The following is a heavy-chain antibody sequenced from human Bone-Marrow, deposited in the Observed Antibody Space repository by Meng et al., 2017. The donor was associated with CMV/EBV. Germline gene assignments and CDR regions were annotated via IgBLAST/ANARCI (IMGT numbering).Heavy chain of an antibody. CDR1: GGTFSSHA. Sequence: SVKVSCKASGGTFSSHAISWVRQAPGQGLEWTGGIIPILSIANHAQKFPGRVTITAAKSTSTAYMELSSLRSEDTAVYYCARRYCSSTSCYRAFGIWGQGTMVTV. CDR2: IIPILSIA. D-gene: IGHD2-2*01. V-gene: IGHV1-69*10. CDR3: ARRYCSSTSCYRAFGI. J-gene: IGHJ3*02.